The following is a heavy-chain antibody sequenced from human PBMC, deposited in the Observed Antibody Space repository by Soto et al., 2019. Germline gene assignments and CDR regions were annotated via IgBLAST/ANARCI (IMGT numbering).Heavy chain of an antibody. J-gene: IGHJ4*02. CDR1: GFTFSSYA. CDR2: ISGSGGST. D-gene: IGHD3-3*01. CDR3: AKDLGWRITIFGVGFGYFDY. Sequence: EVQLLESGGGLVQPGGSLRLSCAASGFTFSSYAMSWVRQAPGKGLEWVSAISGSGGSTYYADSVKGRFTISRDNSKNRLYLKMNGLRAEDRAVYYCAKDLGWRITIFGVGFGYFDYWGQGTLVTVSS. V-gene: IGHV3-23*01.